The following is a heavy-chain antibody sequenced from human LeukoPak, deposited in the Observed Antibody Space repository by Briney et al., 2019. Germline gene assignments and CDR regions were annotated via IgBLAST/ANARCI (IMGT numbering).Heavy chain of an antibody. CDR2: ISSSSFKI. CDR1: EFTFVRYA. V-gene: IGHV3-48*01. Sequence: GGSLRLSCAASEFTFVRYAMNWVRQAPGKGLEWVSYISSSSFKIGYAGSVKGRFTISRDNRKNTLYLQMNSLRVEDTAVYFCAKRGVVIRVILVGFHKEAYYFDSWGQGALVTVSS. CDR3: AKRGVVIRVILVGFHKEAYYFDS. D-gene: IGHD3-22*01. J-gene: IGHJ4*02.